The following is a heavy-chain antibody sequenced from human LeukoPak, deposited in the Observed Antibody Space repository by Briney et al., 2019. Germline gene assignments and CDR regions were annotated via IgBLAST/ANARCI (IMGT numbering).Heavy chain of an antibody. Sequence: SQTLSLTCTVSGGSISSGSYYWSWIRQPAGKGLEWIGRIYISGSTNYNPSLTSRVTISVDTSKNQFSLKLSSVTAADTAVYYCAGAAAAGTHYYYYMDVWGKGTTVTISS. J-gene: IGHJ6*03. CDR2: IYISGST. CDR1: GGSISSGSYY. D-gene: IGHD6-13*01. CDR3: AGAAAAGTHYYYYMDV. V-gene: IGHV4-61*02.